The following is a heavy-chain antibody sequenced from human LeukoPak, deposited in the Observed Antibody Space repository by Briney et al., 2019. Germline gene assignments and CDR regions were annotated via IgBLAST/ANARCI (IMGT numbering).Heavy chain of an antibody. D-gene: IGHD5-24*01. J-gene: IGHJ6*02. CDR1: GGSFSGYY. Sequence: SETLSLTCAVYGGSFSGYYWSWIRQPPGKGLEWIGEINHSGTTNYNPSLKSRVTISVDTSKNQFSLKLSSVTAADTAVYYCARVFGLEMATPRSGYGMDVWGQGTTVTVSS. CDR3: ARVFGLEMATPRSGYGMDV. CDR2: INHSGTT. V-gene: IGHV4-34*01.